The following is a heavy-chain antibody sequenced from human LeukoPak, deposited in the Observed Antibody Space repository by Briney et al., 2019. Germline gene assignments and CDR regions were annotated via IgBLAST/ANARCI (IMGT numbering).Heavy chain of an antibody. V-gene: IGHV1-69*05. CDR2: IIPIFGTA. D-gene: IGHD6-13*01. Sequence: GASVKVSCKASGGTFSSYAISWVRQAPGQGLEWMGGIIPIFGTANYAQKFQGRVTITTDESTSTAYMELSSLRSEDTAVYYCLYSSSWFSSVSDIWGQGTMVTVSS. J-gene: IGHJ3*02. CDR1: GGTFSSYA. CDR3: LYSSSWFSSVSDI.